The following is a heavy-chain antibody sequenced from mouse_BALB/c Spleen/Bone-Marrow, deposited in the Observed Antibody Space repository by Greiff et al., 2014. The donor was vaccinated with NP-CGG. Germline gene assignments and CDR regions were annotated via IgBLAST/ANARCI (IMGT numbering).Heavy chain of an antibody. CDR1: GYTFTSYW. V-gene: IGHV1-69*02. CDR3: ARARGEGYYYAMDY. D-gene: IGHD2-2*01. CDR2: IDPSDSET. Sequence: QVQLQQSGAELVKPGAPVKLSCKASGYTFTSYWMNWVKQRPGRGLEWIGRIDPSDSETHYNQKFKDKATLTVDKSSSTAYIQRSSLTSEDAAVYDCARARGEGYYYAMDYWGQGTSVTVSS. J-gene: IGHJ4*01.